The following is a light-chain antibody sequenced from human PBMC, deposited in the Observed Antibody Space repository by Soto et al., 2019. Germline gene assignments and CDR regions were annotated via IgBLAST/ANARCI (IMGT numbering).Light chain of an antibody. V-gene: IGKV3-15*01. CDR1: QTISSN. J-gene: IGKJ1*01. Sequence: EIVMTHSPATLSASRGEIAALPCRASQTISSNLAWYQQKFGQAPRLLIYGASTRATGIPARFSGSASGTEFTLTISSLQPDDFATYYCQQYNSYWTFGQGTKVDIK. CDR3: QQYNSYWT. CDR2: GAS.